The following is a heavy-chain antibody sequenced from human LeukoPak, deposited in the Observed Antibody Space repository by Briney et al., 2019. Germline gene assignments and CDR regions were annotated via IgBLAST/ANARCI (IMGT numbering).Heavy chain of an antibody. D-gene: IGHD3-22*01. J-gene: IGHJ4*02. CDR3: AREPPAYYDSSGSFDY. CDR1: GGSLSSYY. CDR2: IYYTGST. Sequence: PSETLSLTCTVSGGSLSSYYWRWLRQPPGKGLEWIGFIYYTGSTNYHPSLKSRVTTSVDTSKNHFSLKLSSVTAADTAVYYCAREPPAYYDSSGSFDYWGQGTLVTVSS. V-gene: IGHV4-59*01.